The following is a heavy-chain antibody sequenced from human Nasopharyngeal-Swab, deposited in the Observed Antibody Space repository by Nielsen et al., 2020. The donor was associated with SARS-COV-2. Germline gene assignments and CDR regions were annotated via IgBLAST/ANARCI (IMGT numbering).Heavy chain of an antibody. J-gene: IGHJ4*02. CDR2: ISSSGSTI. Sequence: VRQAPGKGLERVSYISSSGSTIYYADSVKGRFTISRDNAKNSLYLQMNSLRAEDTAVYYCAIDSSGYFDYWGQGTLVTVSS. V-gene: IGHV3-48*03. CDR3: AIDSSGYFDY. D-gene: IGHD3-22*01.